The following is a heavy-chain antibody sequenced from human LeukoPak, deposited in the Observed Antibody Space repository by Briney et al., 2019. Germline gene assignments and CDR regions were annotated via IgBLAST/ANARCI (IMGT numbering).Heavy chain of an antibody. J-gene: IGHJ4*02. CDR3: ARDTSASPDDY. CDR1: GFTFSDLY. CDR2: IRNKPQRYTT. Sequence: GGSLRLSCAASGFTFSDLYMNWVRQAPGKGLEWVGRIRNKPQRYTTEYATSVKGRFTISRDDSQNSLFLQMNSLKTEDTAVYYCARDTSASPDDYWGPGTLVTVSS. V-gene: IGHV3-72*01. D-gene: IGHD1-26*01.